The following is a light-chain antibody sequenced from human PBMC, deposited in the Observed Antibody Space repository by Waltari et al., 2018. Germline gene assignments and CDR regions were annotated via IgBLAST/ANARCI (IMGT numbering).Light chain of an antibody. Sequence: DIVMTQSPDSLAVSLGERATINFKSSQSVLYSSNNKNYLAWYQHKPGQPPQLLIYWASTRESGVPDRFSGSGSGTDFTLTISSLQAEDVAVYYCQQHYSPPQTFGQGTKVEIK. V-gene: IGKV4-1*01. J-gene: IGKJ1*01. CDR1: QSVLYSSNNKNY. CDR3: QQHYSPPQT. CDR2: WAS.